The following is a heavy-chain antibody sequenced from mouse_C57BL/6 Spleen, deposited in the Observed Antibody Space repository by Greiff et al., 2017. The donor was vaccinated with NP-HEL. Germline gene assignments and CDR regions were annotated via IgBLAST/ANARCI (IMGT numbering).Heavy chain of an antibody. CDR3: TRDEGLRERLPMDY. J-gene: IGHJ4*01. D-gene: IGHD2-4*01. CDR2: IDPDTGGT. V-gene: IGHV1-15*01. Sequence: QVQLQQSGAELVRPGASVTLSCKASGYTFTDYEMHWVKQTPVHGLEWIGAIDPDTGGTAYNQKFKGKAIVTADKSSSTAYMERRSLTSEDSAVYYCTRDEGLRERLPMDYWGQGTSVTVSS. CDR1: GYTFTDYE.